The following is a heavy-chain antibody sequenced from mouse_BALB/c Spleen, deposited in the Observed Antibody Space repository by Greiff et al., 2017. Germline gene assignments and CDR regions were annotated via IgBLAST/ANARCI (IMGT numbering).Heavy chain of an antibody. CDR2: IYPGNVNT. D-gene: IGHD3-3*01. Sequence: VQRVESGPELVKPGASVRISCKASGYTFTSYYIHWVKQRPGQGLEWIGWIYPGNVNTKYNEKFKGKATLTAYKSSSTAYMQLSSLTSEDSAVYFCARKGPYYFDYWGQGTTLTVSS. CDR3: ARKGPYYFDY. J-gene: IGHJ2*01. V-gene: IGHV1S56*01. CDR1: GYTFTSYY.